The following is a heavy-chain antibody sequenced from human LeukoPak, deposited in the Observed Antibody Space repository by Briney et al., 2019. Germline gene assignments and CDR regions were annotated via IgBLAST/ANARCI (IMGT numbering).Heavy chain of an antibody. J-gene: IGHJ4*02. CDR1: AFNFGSFG. CDR3: AKGRVPTYTLPEY. V-gene: IGHV3-23*01. Sequence: GGSLRLSCAGSAFNFGSFGMLWVRQAPGKGLEWVSSISDTGGSTFYADSVKGRFTISRDNSKNTLYLQMNSLRAEDTAVYYCAKGRVPTYTLPEYWRQGTLVSVSS. D-gene: IGHD2-2*01. CDR2: ISDTGGST.